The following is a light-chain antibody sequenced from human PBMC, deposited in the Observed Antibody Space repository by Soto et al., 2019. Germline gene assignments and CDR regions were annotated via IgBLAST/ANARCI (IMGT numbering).Light chain of an antibody. CDR2: DAS. CDR1: QSVTSY. Sequence: EIVSTQCRAILALSPGEIATPSCRASQSVTSYLAWYQQRPGQAPRLLIFDASSRATGIPDRFSGSGSGTDFTLTISRLEPEDFAVYFCQQHQTSVGGTFGGGTKVDIK. CDR3: QQHQTSVGGT. J-gene: IGKJ4*01. V-gene: IGKV3-11*01.